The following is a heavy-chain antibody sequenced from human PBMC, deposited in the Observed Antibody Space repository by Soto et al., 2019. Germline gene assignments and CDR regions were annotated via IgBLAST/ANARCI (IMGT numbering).Heavy chain of an antibody. CDR2: IYYSGST. J-gene: IGHJ4*02. CDR3: ARDFMIKFGGVIRYFDY. V-gene: IGHV4-39*02. Sequence: SETLSLTCTVSGGSISSSSYYWGWIRQPPGKGLEWIGSIYYSGSTYYNPSLKSRVTISVDTSKNQFSLKLSSVTAADTAVYYCARDFMIKFGGVIRYFDYWGQGTLVTVSS. D-gene: IGHD3-16*01. CDR1: GGSISSSSYY.